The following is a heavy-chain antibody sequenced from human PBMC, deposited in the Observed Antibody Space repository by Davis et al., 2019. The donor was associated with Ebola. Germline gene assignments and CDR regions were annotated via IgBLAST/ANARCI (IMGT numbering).Heavy chain of an antibody. CDR2: ISRSSSST. CDR3: ARGFLGYCTH. CDR1: GFTFSNYR. J-gene: IGHJ4*02. Sequence: GESLKISCAASGFTFSNYRMNWVRQAPGKGLEWVSSISRSSSSTYYADSVKGRFTISRDNAKNSLYLQMNSLRAEDTAVYYCARGFLGYCTHWGQGTLVTVSS. D-gene: IGHD2-8*01. V-gene: IGHV3-21*04.